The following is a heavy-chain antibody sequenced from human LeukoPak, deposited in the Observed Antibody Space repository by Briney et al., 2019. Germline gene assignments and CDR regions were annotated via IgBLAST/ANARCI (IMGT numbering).Heavy chain of an antibody. D-gene: IGHD1-26*01. V-gene: IGHV3-23*01. CDR1: GFTFSNYA. J-gene: IGHJ4*02. Sequence: GGSLRLSCAASGFTFSNYAMSWVRQAPGKGLEWVSTISNSDFSTYYADSVKGRFTISRDNAKNSLYLQMNSLRAEDTAVYYCARGSRGVGAVYFDYWGQGTLVTVSS. CDR2: ISNSDFST. CDR3: ARGSRGVGAVYFDY.